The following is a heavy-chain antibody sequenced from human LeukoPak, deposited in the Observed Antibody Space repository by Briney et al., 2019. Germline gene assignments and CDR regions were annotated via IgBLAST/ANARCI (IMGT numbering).Heavy chain of an antibody. D-gene: IGHD5-24*01. J-gene: IGHJ3*02. CDR3: ARAEMANKGAFDI. Sequence: GGSLRLSCAASGFTVSSHYMSWVRQAPGKGLEWVSVIYSDGSTYYADSVKGRFTISRDTSKNTLYLQMNSLRAEDTAVYYCARAEMANKGAFDIWGQGTMVTVSS. V-gene: IGHV3-53*01. CDR1: GFTVSSHY. CDR2: IYSDGST.